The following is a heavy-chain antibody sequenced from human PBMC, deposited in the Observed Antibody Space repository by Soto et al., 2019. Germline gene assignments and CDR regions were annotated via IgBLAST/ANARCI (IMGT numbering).Heavy chain of an antibody. V-gene: IGHV4-59*02. CDR3: ARWGYPAMQAFDF. CDR2: IHHTGSN. J-gene: IGHJ3*01. D-gene: IGHD3-16*02. CDR1: GASVRDYN. Sequence: PSETLSLTCTVSGASVRDYNWNWIRQPPGRGLEWIGFIHHTGSNTYSPSLRSRVTMSVDTSRNQFSLMMTSATAADTAVYYCARWGYPAMQAFDFWGQGTVVTVSS.